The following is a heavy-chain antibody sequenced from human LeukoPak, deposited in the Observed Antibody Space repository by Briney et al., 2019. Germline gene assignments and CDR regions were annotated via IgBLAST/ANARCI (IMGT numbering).Heavy chain of an antibody. CDR2: ISGSGGST. CDR1: GFTFSSYG. Sequence: GGSLRLSCGASGFTFSSYGMSWVRQAPGKGLEWVSAISGSGGSTYYADSVKGRFTISRDNSKNTLYLQMNSLRAEDTAVYYCAGDTTVAGTTDHWGQGTLVTVSS. J-gene: IGHJ4*02. V-gene: IGHV3-23*01. D-gene: IGHD6-19*01. CDR3: AGDTTVAGTTDH.